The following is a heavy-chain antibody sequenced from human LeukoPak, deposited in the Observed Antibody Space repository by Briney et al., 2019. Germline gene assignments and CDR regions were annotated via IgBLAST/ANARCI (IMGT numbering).Heavy chain of an antibody. CDR1: GYTFTSYD. Sequence: ASVKVSCKASGYTFTSYDINRVGQATGQGVEWMGGMDPNSGNTGYAQKFQGRGSITRNTSISTAYMELSSLRSEDTAVYYCASEYDSSGYWGQGTLVTVSS. J-gene: IGHJ4*02. D-gene: IGHD3-22*01. V-gene: IGHV1-8*01. CDR2: MDPNSGNT. CDR3: ASEYDSSGY.